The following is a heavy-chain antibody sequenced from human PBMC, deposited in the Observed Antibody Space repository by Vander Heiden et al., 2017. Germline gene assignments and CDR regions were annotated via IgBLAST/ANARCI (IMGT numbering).Heavy chain of an antibody. CDR3: ARDVPGKDYFDY. J-gene: IGHJ4*01. CDR2: IITIFGTA. V-gene: IGHV1-69*01. Sequence: HVQLVQSGAEVKKPGSSVKVSCTASGGTFSSYAISWGRQAPGQGLEWMGGIITIFGTANYAQKFQGRVTITADESTRTAYMELRSLRSEDTAVYYCARDVPGKDYFDYWGHGTMVTVSS. CDR1: GGTFSSYA.